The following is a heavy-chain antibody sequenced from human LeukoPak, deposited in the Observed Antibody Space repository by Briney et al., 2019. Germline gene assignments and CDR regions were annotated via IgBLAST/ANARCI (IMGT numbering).Heavy chain of an antibody. CDR3: ARTGRFLGYSYGYPYYYYMDV. D-gene: IGHD5-18*01. J-gene: IGHJ6*03. V-gene: IGHV3-30*01. CDR1: GFTFSSYA. CDR2: ISYDGSNK. Sequence: GGSLRLSCAASGFTFSSYAMYWVRQAPGKGLEWVAVISYDGSNKYYADSVKGRFTISRDNSKNTLYLQMNSLRAEDTAVYYCARTGRFLGYSYGYPYYYYMDVWGKGTTVTVSS.